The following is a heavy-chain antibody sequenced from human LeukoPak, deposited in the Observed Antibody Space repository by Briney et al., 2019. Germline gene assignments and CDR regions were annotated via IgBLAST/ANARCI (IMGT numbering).Heavy chain of an antibody. Sequence: GGSLRLSCTASGFTIDNFYMSWVRQAPGKGLEWVANIDEAGKDRYYADSVKGRFTISRDNTKNSLYLDMTSLRAEDTATYFCARARPGVVFNYLDYWGQGVLVPVSS. J-gene: IGHJ4*01. CDR1: GFTIDNFY. CDR3: ARARPGVVFNYLDY. V-gene: IGHV3-7*01. CDR2: IDEAGKDR. D-gene: IGHD1-1*01.